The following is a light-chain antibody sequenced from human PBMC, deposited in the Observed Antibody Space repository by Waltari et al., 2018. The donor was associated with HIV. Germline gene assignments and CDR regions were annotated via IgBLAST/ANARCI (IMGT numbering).Light chain of an antibody. CDR1: QNIGSW. Sequence: DIQMTQSPSTLSASVGDRVTITCRASQNIGSWLAWYQQKPGKAPNLLIYMSSNLQGGVPSRFSGSGSGTEFTLTISSLQPDDFATYYCQQHNAYPLTFGGGTKVAIK. J-gene: IGKJ4*01. CDR2: MSS. CDR3: QQHNAYPLT. V-gene: IGKV1-5*03.